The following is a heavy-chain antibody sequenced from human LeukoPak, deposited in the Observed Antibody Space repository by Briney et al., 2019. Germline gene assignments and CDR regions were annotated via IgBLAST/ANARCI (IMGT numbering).Heavy chain of an antibody. D-gene: IGHD3-22*01. J-gene: IGHJ4*02. CDR1: GYTFTSYG. CDR3: ARDRGITMIVVSNDY. V-gene: IGHV1-18*01. Sequence: GASVKVSCKASGYTFTSYGISWVRQAPGQGLEWMGWISAYNGNTNYAQKLQGRVTMTTDASTSTAYMELRSLRSDDTAVYYCARDRGITMIVVSNDYWGQGTLVTVSS. CDR2: ISAYNGNT.